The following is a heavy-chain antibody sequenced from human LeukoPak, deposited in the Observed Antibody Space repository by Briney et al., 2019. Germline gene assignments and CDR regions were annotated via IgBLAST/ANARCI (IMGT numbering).Heavy chain of an antibody. CDR2: ISSSSSYI. Sequence: GGSLRLSCAASGFTFSSYSMNWVRQAPGKGLEWVSSISSSSSYIYYADSVKGRFTISRDNAKNSLYLQMNSLRAEDTAVYYCARDGSYYDSSGYYYVLFPLDYWGQGTLVTVSS. V-gene: IGHV3-21*01. CDR3: ARDGSYYDSSGYYYVLFPLDY. CDR1: GFTFSSYS. J-gene: IGHJ4*02. D-gene: IGHD3-22*01.